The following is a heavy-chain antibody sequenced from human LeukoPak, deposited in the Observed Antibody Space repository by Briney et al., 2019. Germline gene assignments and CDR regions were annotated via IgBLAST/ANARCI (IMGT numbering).Heavy chain of an antibody. CDR3: VLRYFDWLIGSDAFDI. D-gene: IGHD3-9*01. CDR2: MNPNSGNT. Sequence: ASVKVSCKSSGYTFTSYDINWVRQAPGQGLEWMGWMNPNSGNTGYAQKFQGRVTMTRNTSISTAYMELSSLRSEDTAVYYCVLRYFDWLIGSDAFDIWGQGTMVTVSS. V-gene: IGHV1-8*01. CDR1: GYTFTSYD. J-gene: IGHJ3*02.